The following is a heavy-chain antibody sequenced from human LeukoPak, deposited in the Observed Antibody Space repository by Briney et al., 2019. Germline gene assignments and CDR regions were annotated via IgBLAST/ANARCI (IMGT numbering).Heavy chain of an antibody. CDR2: INHSGST. J-gene: IGHJ5*02. D-gene: IGHD2-2*01. Sequence: SETLSLTCAGYGGSFSGYYWSWIRQPPGKGLEWIGEINHSGSTNYNPPLKSRVTISVDTSKNQFSLKLSSVTAADTAVYYCARAVAYLGYCSSTSCYPRRGPNGSNWFDPWGQGTLVTVSS. V-gene: IGHV4-34*01. CDR3: ARAVAYLGYCSSTSCYPRRGPNGSNWFDP. CDR1: GGSFSGYY.